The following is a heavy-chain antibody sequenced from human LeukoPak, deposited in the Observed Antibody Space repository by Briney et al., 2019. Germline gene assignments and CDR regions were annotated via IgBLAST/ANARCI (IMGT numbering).Heavy chain of an antibody. CDR3: ARDLGAMEPYYMDV. J-gene: IGHJ6*03. CDR1: GFTFSDYY. V-gene: IGHV3-11*04. D-gene: IGHD5-18*01. CDR2: ISSSGSTI. Sequence: PGGSLRPSCAASGFTFSDYYMSWIRQAPGKGLEWVSYISSSGSTIYYADSVKGRFTISRDNAKNSLYLQMNRLRAEDTAVYYCARDLGAMEPYYMDVWGKGTTVTVSS.